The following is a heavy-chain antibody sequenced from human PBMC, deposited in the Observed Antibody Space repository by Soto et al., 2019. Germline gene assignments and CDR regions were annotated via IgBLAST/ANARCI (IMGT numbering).Heavy chain of an antibody. J-gene: IGHJ4*02. CDR2: IWYDGSNK. V-gene: IGHV3-33*01. D-gene: IGHD2-15*01. CDR3: ARDYEVVVVAAPDY. Sequence: VAVIWYDGSNKYYADSVKGRFTISRDNSKNTLYLQMNSLRAEDTAVYYCARDYEVVVVAAPDYWGQGTMVTVSS.